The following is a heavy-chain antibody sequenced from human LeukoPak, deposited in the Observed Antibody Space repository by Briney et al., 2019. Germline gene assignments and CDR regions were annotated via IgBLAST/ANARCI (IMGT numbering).Heavy chain of an antibody. J-gene: IGHJ4*02. CDR2: INQDGSEE. Sequence: GGSLRLSCAASGFTFSHYWMTWVRQAPGKGLEWVAHINQDGSEEHYMDSVKDRFTISRDNAKNSLSLQMNSLRAEDTAVYYCVRDGGVSGYDLLDYWGQGTLVTVSS. D-gene: IGHD5-12*01. CDR1: GFTFSHYW. V-gene: IGHV3-7*01. CDR3: VRDGGVSGYDLLDY.